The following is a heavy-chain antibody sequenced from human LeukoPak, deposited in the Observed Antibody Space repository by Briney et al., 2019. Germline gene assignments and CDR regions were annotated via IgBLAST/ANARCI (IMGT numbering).Heavy chain of an antibody. J-gene: IGHJ4*02. Sequence: ASVKVSCKASGYTFSTYGITWVRQAHGQGLEWLGWISPHNGNTNYAQKFQGRVTLTTDTSANTAYLELRSLRSDDTAPYYCARDHLDIVPTIYSFWGQGTLVTVSS. CDR1: GYTFSTYG. V-gene: IGHV1-18*01. D-gene: IGHD5-12*01. CDR2: ISPHNGNT. CDR3: ARDHLDIVPTIYSF.